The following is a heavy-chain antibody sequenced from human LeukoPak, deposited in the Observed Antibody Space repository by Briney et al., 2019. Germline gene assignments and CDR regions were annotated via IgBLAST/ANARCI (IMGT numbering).Heavy chain of an antibody. V-gene: IGHV3-23*01. CDR1: GFTFSSYA. J-gene: IGHJ3*02. D-gene: IGHD5/OR15-5a*01. CDR3: AKDHGVYGSGDAFDI. Sequence: PGGSLRLSCAASGFTFSSYAMSWVRQAPGKGLEWVSGINNSGGSTYYADSVKGRFTMSRGNSRSTPYLQMNSLRAEDTALYYCAKDHGVYGSGDAFDIWGQGTMVTVSS. CDR2: INNSGGST.